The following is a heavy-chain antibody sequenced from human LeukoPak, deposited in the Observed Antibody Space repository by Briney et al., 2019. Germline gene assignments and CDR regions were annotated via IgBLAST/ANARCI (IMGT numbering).Heavy chain of an antibody. CDR1: GFTVSSNY. D-gene: IGHD5-18*01. CDR2: IYSGGST. V-gene: IGHV3-66*02. J-gene: IGHJ4*02. Sequence: TGGSLRLSCAASGFTVSSNYMSWVRQAPGKGLEWVSVIYSGGSTYYADSVKGRFTISRDNSKNTLYLQMNSLRAEDTAVYYCARDRDSYGYVTTFDYWGQGTLVTVSS. CDR3: ARDRDSYGYVTTFDY.